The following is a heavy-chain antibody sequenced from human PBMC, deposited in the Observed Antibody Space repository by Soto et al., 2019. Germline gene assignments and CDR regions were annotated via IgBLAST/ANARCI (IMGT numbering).Heavy chain of an antibody. CDR1: GFTFSSYA. D-gene: IGHD2-15*01. J-gene: IGHJ5*02. CDR3: AKDRYCSGGSCYNWFDP. V-gene: IGHV3-23*01. Sequence: QSGGSLRLSCAASGFTFSSYAMSWVRQAPGKGLEWVSAISGSGGSTYYADSVKGRFTISRDNSKNTLYLQMNSLRAEDTAVYYCAKDRYCSGGSCYNWFDPWGQGTLVTVSS. CDR2: ISGSGGST.